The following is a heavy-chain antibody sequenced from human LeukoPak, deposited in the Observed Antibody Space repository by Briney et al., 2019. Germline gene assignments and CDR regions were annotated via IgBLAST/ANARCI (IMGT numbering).Heavy chain of an antibody. CDR2: IYYSGST. D-gene: IGHD5-18*01. CDR1: GGSIRSGGYY. J-gene: IGHJ4*02. Sequence: SETLSLTCTVSGGSIRSGGYYWSGIRQHPGKGLEWIGYIYYSGSTYYNPSLKRRVTISVDTSKNQFSLKLSSVTAADTAVYYCASIPNTAMSPFDYWGQGTLVTVSS. V-gene: IGHV4-31*03. CDR3: ASIPNTAMSPFDY.